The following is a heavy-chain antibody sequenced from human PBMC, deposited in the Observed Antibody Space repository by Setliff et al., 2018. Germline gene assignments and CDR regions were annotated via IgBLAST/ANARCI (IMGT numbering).Heavy chain of an antibody. CDR1: GNSFSSFS. V-gene: IGHV1-18*01. D-gene: IGHD6-19*01. CDR3: ARRPIALAGYRKGAFDI. J-gene: IGHJ3*02. CDR2: VSTYNGDT. Sequence: VASVKVSCKASGNSFSSFSITWVRQAPGQGLEWMGWVSTYNGDTKYAQNLRGRVTMTTDMSTSTVYMELRTLRSDDTAVYFCARRPIALAGYRKGAFDIWGQGTMVTVSS.